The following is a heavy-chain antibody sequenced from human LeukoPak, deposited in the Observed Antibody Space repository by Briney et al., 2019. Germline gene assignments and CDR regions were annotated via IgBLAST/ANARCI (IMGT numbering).Heavy chain of an antibody. CDR1: GGSFSGYY. V-gene: IGHV4-34*01. D-gene: IGHD2-2*01. J-gene: IGHJ4*02. Sequence: PSETLSLTCAVYGGSFSGYYWSWIRQPPGKGLEWIGEINHSGSTNYNPSLKSRVTISVDTSKNQFSLKLSSVTAADTAVYYCARSSTSNYYFDYWGQGTLVTVSS. CDR2: INHSGST. CDR3: ARSSTSNYYFDY.